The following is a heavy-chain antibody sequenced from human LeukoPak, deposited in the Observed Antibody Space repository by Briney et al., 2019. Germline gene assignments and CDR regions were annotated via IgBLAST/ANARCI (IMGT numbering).Heavy chain of an antibody. J-gene: IGHJ6*03. CDR3: ATSAGDYRAGHYYYMGV. Sequence: ASVTVSCTASGYAFTGYYFHWVRQAPGQGLGWMGWINPNTAGTNYAQKFLGGVTLTWDTSISTAYMELTRLTSDDTAVYYCATSAGDYRAGHYYYMGVWGKGTSVTVSS. V-gene: IGHV1-2*02. CDR2: INPNTAGT. D-gene: IGHD4-11*01. CDR1: GYAFTGYY.